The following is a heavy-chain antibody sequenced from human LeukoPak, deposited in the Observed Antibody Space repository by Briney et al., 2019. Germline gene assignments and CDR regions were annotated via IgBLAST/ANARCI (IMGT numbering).Heavy chain of an antibody. CDR1: GGSISSSSYY. V-gene: IGHV4-39*01. CDR2: IYYSGST. J-gene: IGHJ4*02. CDR3: ARFCGGDCYSGLVDY. Sequence: PSETLSLTCTVSGGSISSSSYYWGWIRQPPGKGLEWIGSIYYSGSTYYNPSLKSRVTISVDTSKNQFSLKLSSVTAADTAVYYCARFCGGDCYSGLVDYWGQGTLVTVSS. D-gene: IGHD2-21*02.